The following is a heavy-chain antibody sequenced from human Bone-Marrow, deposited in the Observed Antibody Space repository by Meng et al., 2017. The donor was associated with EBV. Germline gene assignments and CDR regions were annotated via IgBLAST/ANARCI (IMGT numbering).Heavy chain of an antibody. J-gene: IGHJ4*02. CDR3: ARREGYCSGGTCYFDY. D-gene: IGHD2-15*01. CDR2: INTDGSST. Sequence: EVQLVESGGGLVQPGGSLRLSCAASGVTFSTYWMHWVRQAPGKGLVWVSRINTDGSSTNYADSVKGRFTISRDNAKNTLYLQMNSLRAEDTAVYYCARREGYCSGGTCYFDYWGQGVLVTVSS. CDR1: GVTFSTYW. V-gene: IGHV3-74*01.